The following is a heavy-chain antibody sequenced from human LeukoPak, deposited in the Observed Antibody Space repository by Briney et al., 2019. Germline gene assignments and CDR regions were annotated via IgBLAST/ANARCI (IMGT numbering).Heavy chain of an antibody. J-gene: IGHJ4*02. V-gene: IGHV1-2*02. CDR3: LNEHGG. D-gene: IGHD1-1*01. Sequence: ASVRVSCKASGYTFTGSYMHWVRQAPGQGFEWIGWISPASGATKYAQNFQGRVTLTTDTSITTAYMELSSLTSDDTASYYCLNEHGGWGQGTPVTVSS. CDR1: GYTFTGSY. CDR2: ISPASGAT.